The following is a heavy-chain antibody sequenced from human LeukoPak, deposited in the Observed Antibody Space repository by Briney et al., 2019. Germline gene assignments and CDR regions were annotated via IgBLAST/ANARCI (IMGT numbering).Heavy chain of an antibody. Sequence: GGSLRLSCAASGFTFSSYSMNWVRQAPGKGLEWVSSISSSSTYIYYADSLKGRFTISRDNAKNSLYLQMNSLRAEDTAVYYCARGVRGSSWTSDNNWFDPWGQGTLVTVSS. CDR3: ARGVRGSSWTSDNNWFDP. CDR1: GFTFSSYS. J-gene: IGHJ5*02. V-gene: IGHV3-21*01. CDR2: ISSSSTYI. D-gene: IGHD6-13*01.